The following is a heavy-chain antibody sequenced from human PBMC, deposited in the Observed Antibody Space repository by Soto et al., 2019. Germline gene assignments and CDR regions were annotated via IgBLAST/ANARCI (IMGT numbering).Heavy chain of an antibody. D-gene: IGHD3-22*01. CDR2: VNHSEST. CDR1: GGSFSGYY. CDR3: ARGQSDYYDTSGSYYHYFDA. J-gene: IGHJ4*02. V-gene: IGHV4-34*01. Sequence: SETLSLTCAVSGGSFSGYYWTWIRQPPGKGLEWIGEVNHSESTKYNPSLKSRVTMSVDTSKNQFSLQLSSLTAADTSLYYCARGQSDYYDTSGSYYHYFDAWGQGTLVT.